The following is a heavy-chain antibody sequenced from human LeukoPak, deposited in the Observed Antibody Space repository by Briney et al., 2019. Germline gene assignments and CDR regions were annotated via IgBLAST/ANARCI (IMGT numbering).Heavy chain of an antibody. CDR3: ARDRLYYYGSGSDY. J-gene: IGHJ4*02. D-gene: IGHD3-10*01. V-gene: IGHV1-18*04. Sequence: GASVKVSCKASGYTFTSYGISWVRQAPGLGLEWMGWISAYNGNTNYAQKLQGRVTMTTDTSTSTAYMELRSLRSDDTAVYYCARDRLYYYGSGSDYWGQGTLVTVSS. CDR2: ISAYNGNT. CDR1: GYTFTSYG.